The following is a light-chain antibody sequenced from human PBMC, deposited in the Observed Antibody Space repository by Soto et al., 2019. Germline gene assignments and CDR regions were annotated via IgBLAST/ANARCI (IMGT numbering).Light chain of an antibody. CDR3: HLYNRSPYN. CDR1: QSVHNNY. J-gene: IGKJ2*01. V-gene: IGKV3-20*01. CDR2: AAS. Sequence: EIVLTQSPGTLSLSPGERVTLSCRASQSVHNNYLAWYQQKPGQAPRLLIYAASTRATGISDRFSGSGSGTDFTLTISRLEPEDVGVFYCHLYNRSPYNFGQGTKLEIK.